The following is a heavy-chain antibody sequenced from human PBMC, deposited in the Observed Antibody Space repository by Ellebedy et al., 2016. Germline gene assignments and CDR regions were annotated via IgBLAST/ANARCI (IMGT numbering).Heavy chain of an antibody. J-gene: IGHJ4*02. D-gene: IGHD6-19*01. CDR3: ARDASSGWAPGINY. V-gene: IGHV3-11*04. Sequence: GESLKISXAASGFTFSDYYMSWIRQAPGKGLEWVSYISSSGSTIYYADSVKGRFTISRDNAKNSLYLQMNSLRAEDTAVYYCARDASSGWAPGINYWGQGTLVTVSS. CDR2: ISSSGSTI. CDR1: GFTFSDYY.